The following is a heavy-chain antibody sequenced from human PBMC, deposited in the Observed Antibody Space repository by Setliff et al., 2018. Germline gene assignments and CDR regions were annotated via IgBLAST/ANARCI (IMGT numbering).Heavy chain of an antibody. D-gene: IGHD3-10*01. CDR2: IYYSGST. CDR1: GASITSDAYY. J-gene: IGHJ4*02. V-gene: IGHV4-31*03. CDR3: ARDRTYYGSGTYTRWFDY. Sequence: SETLSLTCIVSGASITSDAYYWSWVRQHPGKGLEWIGYIYYSGSTYYNPSLESRVTISLDSSKNQFSLELHSVTAADTAVYYCARDRTYYGSGTYTRWFDYWGQGTLVTVSS.